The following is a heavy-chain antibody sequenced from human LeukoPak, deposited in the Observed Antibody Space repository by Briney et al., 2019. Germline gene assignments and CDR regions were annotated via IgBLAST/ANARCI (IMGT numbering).Heavy chain of an antibody. CDR1: GGSISSYY. J-gene: IGHJ3*02. V-gene: IGHV4-59*01. Sequence: SETLSLTCTVSGGSISSYYWSWIRQPPGKGLEWIGYIYYSGSTNYNPSLKSRVTISVDTSKNQFSLKLSSVTAADTAVYYCARGFTTGTTGDAFDIWGQGTMVTVSS. CDR2: IYYSGST. CDR3: ARGFTTGTTGDAFDI. D-gene: IGHD1-7*01.